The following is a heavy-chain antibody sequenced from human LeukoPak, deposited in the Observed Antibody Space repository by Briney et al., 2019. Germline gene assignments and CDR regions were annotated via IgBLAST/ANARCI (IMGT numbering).Heavy chain of an antibody. CDR1: GGSMSSYY. CDR3: ARSDYYDSRAFDS. Sequence: SETLSLTCSVSGGSMSSYYWSWIRQPPGKGLEWIAYIYYSGSTNYNPSLKSRVTISVDTSKKQFSLKLSSVTAADTAVYYCARSDYYDSRAFDSWGQGTMVTVSP. J-gene: IGHJ3*02. CDR2: IYYSGST. V-gene: IGHV4-59*01. D-gene: IGHD3-22*01.